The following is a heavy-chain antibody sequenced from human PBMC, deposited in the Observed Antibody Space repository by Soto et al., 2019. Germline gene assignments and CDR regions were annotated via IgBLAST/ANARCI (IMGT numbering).Heavy chain of an antibody. D-gene: IGHD3-10*01. Sequence: ASVKVSCKASGYTFTSYGISWVRQAPGQGLEWMGWISAYNGNTNYAQKLQGRVTMTTDTSTSTAYMELRSLRSDDTAVYYCARFPSYLGSSLSTPNAQYYYYGMDVWGQGTTVTVSS. CDR1: GYTFTSYG. CDR2: ISAYNGNT. V-gene: IGHV1-18*01. CDR3: ARFPSYLGSSLSTPNAQYYYYGMDV. J-gene: IGHJ6*02.